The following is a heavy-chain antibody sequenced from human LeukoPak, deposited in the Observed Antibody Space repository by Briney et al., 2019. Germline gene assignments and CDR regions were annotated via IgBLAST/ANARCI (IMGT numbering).Heavy chain of an antibody. CDR3: ARDRSDYYGSGSYYDY. CDR2: IYTRGST. D-gene: IGHD3-10*01. V-gene: IGHV4-61*02. CDR1: GGSISSGSYY. J-gene: IGHJ4*02. Sequence: SQTLSLTCTVSGGSISSGSYYWSWIRQPAGKGLEWIGRIYTRGSTNYNPSLKSRVTISVDTSKNQFSLKLSSVTAADTAVYYCARDRSDYYGSGSYYDYWGQGTLVTVSS.